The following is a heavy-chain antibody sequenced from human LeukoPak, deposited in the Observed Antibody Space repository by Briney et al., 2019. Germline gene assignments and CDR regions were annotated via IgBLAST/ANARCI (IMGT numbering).Heavy chain of an antibody. D-gene: IGHD5-18*01. CDR1: GVSISDYY. CDR3: ARRSYSPLQSDWFDP. J-gene: IGHJ5*02. CDR2: INYNGIT. Sequence: PSETLSLTRIVSGVSISDYYWSWIRQPPGKGLEWIGFINYNGITNYNPSLKSRVTISVDTSKSQFSLKLSSVTAADTAVYYCARRSYSPLQSDWFDPWGQGTLVTVSS. V-gene: IGHV4-59*08.